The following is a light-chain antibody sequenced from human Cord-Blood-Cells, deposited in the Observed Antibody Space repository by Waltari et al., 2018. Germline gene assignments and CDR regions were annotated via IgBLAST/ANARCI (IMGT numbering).Light chain of an antibody. CDR1: SSDVGGYNY. CDR2: EVS. V-gene: IGLV2-14*01. Sequence: QSALTQPASVSGSPGQSITISCTGTSSDVGGYNYVSWYQQHPGKAPKLMIYEVSNRFSGSKSSNTASLTISGLQAEDEADYYCSSYTSSSTLVFGGGTKLTVL. J-gene: IGLJ2*01. CDR3: SSYTSSSTLV.